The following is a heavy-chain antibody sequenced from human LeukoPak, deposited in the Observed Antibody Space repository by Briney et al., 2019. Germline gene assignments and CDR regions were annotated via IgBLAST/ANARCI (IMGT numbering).Heavy chain of an antibody. Sequence: PSETLSLTCVVSGYSVRSGYYWGWIRQPPGKRLEWIGSIYHSGDTYYNPSLNSRVSISVDTSKNQFSLKLSSVTAADTAVHYCARGVSGTSWFDPWGQGTLVTVSS. V-gene: IGHV4-38-2*01. D-gene: IGHD6-19*01. CDR1: GYSVRSGYY. CDR2: IYHSGDT. J-gene: IGHJ5*02. CDR3: ARGVSGTSWFDP.